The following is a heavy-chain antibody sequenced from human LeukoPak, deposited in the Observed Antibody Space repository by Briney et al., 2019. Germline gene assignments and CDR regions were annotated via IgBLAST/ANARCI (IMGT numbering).Heavy chain of an antibody. CDR3: ARRTAYRERSPEDYGDYVGANPKRDYYYYYMDF. CDR1: GGSISSYY. J-gene: IGHJ6*03. CDR2: IYTSGST. V-gene: IGHV4-4*09. D-gene: IGHD4-17*01. Sequence: SEALSLTCTVSGGSISSYYWSWVPHTPGEGLGWIGYIYTSGSTNYNPSLKSRVTIAVDTYNNQFSLKLSSVTAADTAVYYCARRTAYRERSPEDYGDYVGANPKRDYYYYYMDFWGKGTPVTVSS.